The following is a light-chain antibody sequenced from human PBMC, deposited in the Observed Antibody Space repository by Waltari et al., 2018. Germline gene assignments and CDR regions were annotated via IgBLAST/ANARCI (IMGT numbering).Light chain of an antibody. CDR3: QQYGTSPA. Sequence: EIVLTQSPGTLSLSPGERATLSCRASQSVSRSYLAWYQQKPGQAPRLLISGASSRATGIPDRFSGSGSGTDFTLAISRLEPEDFAVYYCQQYGTSPAFGKGTKVEIK. CDR2: GAS. J-gene: IGKJ1*01. CDR1: QSVSRSY. V-gene: IGKV3-20*01.